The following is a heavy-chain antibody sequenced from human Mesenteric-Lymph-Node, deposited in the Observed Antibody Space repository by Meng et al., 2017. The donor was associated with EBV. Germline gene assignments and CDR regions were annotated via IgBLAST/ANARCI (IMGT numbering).Heavy chain of an antibody. D-gene: IGHD2/OR15-2a*01. CDR1: DVPSTTYY. CDR3: ARSLRIVQTKYNWFDP. Sequence: QLQLQDSALGMGNPSKTLCPTVTVSDVPSTTYYWSLIRPPPGKWPEWIGYIYYSEITKYNPSLKSRVTISVDTSKNQFSLKLTSVTAADTAVYYCARSLRIVQTKYNWFDPWGQGTLVTVSS. CDR2: IYYSEIT. J-gene: IGHJ5*02. V-gene: IGHV4-59*01.